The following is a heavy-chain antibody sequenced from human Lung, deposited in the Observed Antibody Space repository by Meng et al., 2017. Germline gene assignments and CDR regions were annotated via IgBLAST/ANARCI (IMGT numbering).Heavy chain of an antibody. CDR1: GGSISTSGYY. J-gene: IGHJ5*02. D-gene: IGHD6-19*01. V-gene: IGHV4-39*01. CDR3: VRSSAWVRTGFDP. Sequence: QLQAAGPGLEKPSEALSLTCSGSGGSISTSGYYWGWIRQPPGKGLEWIGSIGHSGFTYYTPSLKSRVAVSLDTSKSQFSLMLTSVTAADTAVYYCVRSSAWVRTGFDPWGQGTLVTVSS. CDR2: IGHSGFT.